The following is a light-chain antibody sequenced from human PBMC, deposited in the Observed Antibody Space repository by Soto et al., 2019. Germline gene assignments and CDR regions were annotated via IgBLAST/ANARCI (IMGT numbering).Light chain of an antibody. V-gene: IGKV1-17*01. CDR1: QAIRND. J-gene: IGKJ1*01. CDR2: DAS. Sequence: DIQMTQSPSSLSASVGDRVTITCRASQAIRNDVGWYQQQPGKDPKRLIYDASRLESGVPSRFSGSGFGTEFTLTIIGLQPEDLATYYCLQHNNYPWKFGQGTRVEIK. CDR3: LQHNNYPWK.